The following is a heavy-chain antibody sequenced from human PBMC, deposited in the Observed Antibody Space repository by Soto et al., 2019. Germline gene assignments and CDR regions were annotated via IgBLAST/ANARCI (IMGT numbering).Heavy chain of an antibody. V-gene: IGHV3-7*01. CDR3: VPGFDY. J-gene: IGHJ4*02. Sequence: GGSLRLSCAASGFIFSSYWMSWVRQAPGKGLEWVANIKQDGSEKNYVDSVKGRFTISRDNAKNSLYLQMNSLRAEDTAVYYCVPGFDYWGQGTLVTVSS. CDR2: IKQDGSEK. CDR1: GFIFSSYW.